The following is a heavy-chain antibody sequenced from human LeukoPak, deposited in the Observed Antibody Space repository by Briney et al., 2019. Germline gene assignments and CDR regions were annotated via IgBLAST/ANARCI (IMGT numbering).Heavy chain of an antibody. CDR2: IYYSGST. J-gene: IGHJ4*02. Sequence: SETLSLTCTVSGGSISSTSYYWGWIRQPPGKGLEWIGSIYYSGSTYYNPSLKSRVTISVDTSKNQFSLKLSSVTAADTAVYYCARVEMATIWGQGTLVTVSS. V-gene: IGHV4-39*07. CDR1: GGSISSTSYY. CDR3: ARVEMATI. D-gene: IGHD5-24*01.